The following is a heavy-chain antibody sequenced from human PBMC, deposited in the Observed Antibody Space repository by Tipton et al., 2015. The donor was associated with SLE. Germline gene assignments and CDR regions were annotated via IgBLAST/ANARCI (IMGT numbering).Heavy chain of an antibody. J-gene: IGHJ2*01. Sequence: TLSLTCTVSGGPISSYYWSWIRQPAGGGLEWFGRIYTNENTNYKPSLKSRVTISVDTSKNHFSLKLISVTAADTAVYYCAREFLNPVTTVHYYFDLWGRGTLVTVSS. V-gene: IGHV4-4*07. CDR3: AREFLNPVTTVHYYFDL. CDR2: IYTNENT. CDR1: GGPISSYY. D-gene: IGHD4-11*01.